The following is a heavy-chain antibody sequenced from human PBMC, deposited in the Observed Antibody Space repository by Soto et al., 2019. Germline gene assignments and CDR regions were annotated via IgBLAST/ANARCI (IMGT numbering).Heavy chain of an antibody. CDR2: IWYDGSNK. Sequence: GGSLRLSCAGSGFTFSSYGMHWVRQAPGKGLEWVAVIWYDGSNKYYADSVKGRFTISRDNSKNTLYLQMNSLRAEDTAVYYCARSTPYCSSASRPQHFQHPAQRTPVTVSA. J-gene: IGHJ1*01. V-gene: IGHV3-33*01. D-gene: IGHD2-2*01. CDR3: ARSTPYCSSASRPQHFQH. CDR1: GFTFSSYG.